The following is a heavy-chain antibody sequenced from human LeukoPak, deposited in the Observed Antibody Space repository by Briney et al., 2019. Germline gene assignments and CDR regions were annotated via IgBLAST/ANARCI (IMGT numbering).Heavy chain of an antibody. V-gene: IGHV3-64*01. Sequence: GGSLRLSCAASGFTFSSYAMHWVRQAPGKGLEYVSAISSNGGSTYYANSVKGRFTISRDNSKNTLYLQMGSLRAEDMAVYYCASRVSGFWSGHADCWGQGTLVTVSS. D-gene: IGHD3-3*01. J-gene: IGHJ4*02. CDR3: ASRVSGFWSGHADC. CDR2: ISSNGGST. CDR1: GFTFSSYA.